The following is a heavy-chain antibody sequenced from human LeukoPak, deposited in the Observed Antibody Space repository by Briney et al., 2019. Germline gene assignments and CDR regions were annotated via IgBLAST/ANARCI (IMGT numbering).Heavy chain of an antibody. CDR1: GFLLSINY. J-gene: IGHJ4*02. Sequence: GGSLRLSCAASGFLLSINYMRGVRPAPGKGLEWGSVIYSGVAIHYADSVKGRFTISRDNPKNTLYLQMNSLRSEDTAMYFCARGHSSGNPDPFDYWGQGTLVIVSS. D-gene: IGHD6-19*01. CDR2: IYSGVAI. V-gene: IGHV3-53*01. CDR3: ARGHSSGNPDPFDY.